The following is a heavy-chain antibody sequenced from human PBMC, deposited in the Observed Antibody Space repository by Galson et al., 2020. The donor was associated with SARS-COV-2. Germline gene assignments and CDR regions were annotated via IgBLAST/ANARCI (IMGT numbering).Heavy chain of an antibody. J-gene: IGHJ2*01. CDR3: ARVSHYYDSSGYYWYFDL. Sequence: GESLKISCAASGFTFSSYDMHWVRQATGKGLEWVSAIGTAGDTYYPGSVKGRFTISRENAKNSLYLQMNSLRAGDTAVYYCARVSHYYDSSGYYWYFDLWGRGTLVTVSS. CDR1: GFTFSSYD. D-gene: IGHD3-22*01. CDR2: IGTAGDT. V-gene: IGHV3-13*01.